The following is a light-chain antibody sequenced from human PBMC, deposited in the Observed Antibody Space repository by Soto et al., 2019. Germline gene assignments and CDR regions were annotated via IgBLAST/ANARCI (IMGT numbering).Light chain of an antibody. J-gene: IGLJ2*01. CDR3: CSYAGSSTLV. V-gene: IGLV2-23*02. Sequence: QSALTQPASVSGSSGQSITISCTGTSSDVGSYNLVSWYQQHPGKAPKLMIYEVSKRPSGVSNRFSGCKSGNTASLTISGLQAEDEADYYCCSYAGSSTLVFGGGTQLTVL. CDR1: SSDVGSYNL. CDR2: EVS.